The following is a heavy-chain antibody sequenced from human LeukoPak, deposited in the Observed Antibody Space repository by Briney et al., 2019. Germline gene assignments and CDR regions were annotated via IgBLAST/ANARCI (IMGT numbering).Heavy chain of an antibody. Sequence: GGSLRLSCAASGFTFSSYAMTWVRQAPGRGLEWVSAITGSGASTFYADSVKGRSTISRDNSKNTLYLQMNSLRAEDAAVYYCARDFRSGFPNWFDPWGQGALVTVSS. J-gene: IGHJ5*02. D-gene: IGHD3-3*01. CDR3: ARDFRSGFPNWFDP. CDR1: GFTFSSYA. CDR2: ITGSGAST. V-gene: IGHV3-23*01.